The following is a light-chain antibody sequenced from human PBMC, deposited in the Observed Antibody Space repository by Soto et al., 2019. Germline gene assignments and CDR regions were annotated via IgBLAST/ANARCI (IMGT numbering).Light chain of an antibody. CDR3: QQYNNWPRN. CDR1: QSVSSN. Sequence: EIVMTQSPATLSVSPGERATVSCRASQSVSSNLAWYQQKPGPAPRLLIYGASTRATGIPARFSGSGSGTEFTLTIGSLQSEDFAVYYCQQYNNWPRNFGQGTKLEIK. V-gene: IGKV3-15*01. J-gene: IGKJ2*01. CDR2: GAS.